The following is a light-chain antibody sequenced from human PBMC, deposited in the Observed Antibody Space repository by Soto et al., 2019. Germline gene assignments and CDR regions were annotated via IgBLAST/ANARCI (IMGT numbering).Light chain of an antibody. J-gene: IGLJ3*02. V-gene: IGLV4-60*02. CDR1: SGHSSYI. Sequence: QPVLTQSSSASASLGSSVKLTCTLSSGHSSYIIAWHQQQPGKAPRYLMKLERSGSYNKGSGVPDRFSGSSSGADRFLTISYLQFEDEADYYCETWDSYTWVFGGGTKLTVL. CDR3: ETWDSYTWV. CDR2: LERSGSY.